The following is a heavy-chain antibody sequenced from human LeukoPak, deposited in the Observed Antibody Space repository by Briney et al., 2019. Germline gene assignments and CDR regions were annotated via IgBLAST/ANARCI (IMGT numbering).Heavy chain of an antibody. V-gene: IGHV3-72*01. CDR2: TRNEANIYTT. CDR1: GFIFSDHY. Sequence: PGGSLRLSCAASGFIFSDHYMDWVRQAPGKGLEWVGRTRNEANIYTTKYAASVKGRFTISRDDSKNSLNLQMNSLKTEDTAVYYCASPVGATTVRAFDIWGQGTMVTVSS. D-gene: IGHD1-26*01. J-gene: IGHJ3*02. CDR3: ASPVGATTVRAFDI.